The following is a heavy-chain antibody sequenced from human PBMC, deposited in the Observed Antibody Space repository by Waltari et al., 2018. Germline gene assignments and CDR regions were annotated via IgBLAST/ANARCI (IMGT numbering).Heavy chain of an antibody. Sequence: VQLVESGGDLVRPGGSLRLSCEASGFTFSTYWMSWVRQAPGKGLEWVGGIIPIFGTANYAQKCQGRVTITADKSTSTAYMELSSLRSEDTAGYYCARWSSGSGSYSSAFDIWGQGTMVTVSS. V-gene: IGHV1-69*06. CDR2: IIPIFGTA. D-gene: IGHD3-10*01. CDR1: GFTFSTYW. J-gene: IGHJ3*02. CDR3: ARWSSGSGSYSSAFDI.